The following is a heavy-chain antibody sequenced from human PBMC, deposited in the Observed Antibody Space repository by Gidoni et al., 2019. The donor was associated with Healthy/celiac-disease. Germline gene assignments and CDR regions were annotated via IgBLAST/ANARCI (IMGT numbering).Heavy chain of an antibody. D-gene: IGHD5-12*01. Sequence: EVQLLESGGGLVQPGGSLRLSCSASGFPFHSHAMSWVRQAPGKGLEWVSAISGSGGSTYYADSVKGRFTISRDNSKNTLYLQMNSLRAEDTAVYYCAKDRGATIFDYYYGMDVWGQGTTVTVSS. CDR3: AKDRGATIFDYYYGMDV. V-gene: IGHV3-23*01. CDR2: ISGSGGST. J-gene: IGHJ6*02. CDR1: GFPFHSHA.